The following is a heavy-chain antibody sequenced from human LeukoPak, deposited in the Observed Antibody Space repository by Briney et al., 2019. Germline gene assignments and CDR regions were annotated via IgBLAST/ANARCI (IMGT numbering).Heavy chain of an antibody. V-gene: IGHV3-33*01. J-gene: IGHJ6*02. CDR1: GFTFSNYG. Sequence: GGSLRLSCAASGFTFSNYGMHWVRQAPGKGLEWVALIWYDGSNKYYADSVKGRFTVSRDNSKNTLYLQMNSLRAEDTAVYYCAGNTVTPDYYYYGMDVWGQGTTVTVSS. CDR2: IWYDGSNK. CDR3: AGNTVTPDYYYYGMDV. D-gene: IGHD4-11*01.